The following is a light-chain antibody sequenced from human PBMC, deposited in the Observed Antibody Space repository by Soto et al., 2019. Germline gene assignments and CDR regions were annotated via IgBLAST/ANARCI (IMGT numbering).Light chain of an antibody. V-gene: IGLV2-14*01. CDR3: SSYTSSSPWV. Sequence: QSVLTQSASVSGSPGQSITISCTGTSSDVGGYNYVSWYQQHPGKAPKLMIYDVSNRPSGVSNRFSGSKSGNTASLTISGLQAEDEADYYCSSYTSSSPWVFGGGTKLTVL. CDR1: SSDVGGYNY. CDR2: DVS. J-gene: IGLJ3*02.